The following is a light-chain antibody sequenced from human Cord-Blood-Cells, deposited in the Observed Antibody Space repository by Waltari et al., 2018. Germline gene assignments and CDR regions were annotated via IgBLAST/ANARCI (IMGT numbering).Light chain of an antibody. CDR3: CSYAGSSTFVYV. CDR2: EVS. CDR1: SSDVGSYNL. Sequence: QSALTQPASVSGSPGQSLTISCTGTSSDVGSYNLFSWYQQHPGKAPKLMIYEVSKRPSGVSNRFSGSKSGNTASLTISGLQAEDEADYYCCSYAGSSTFVYVFGTGTKVTVL. V-gene: IGLV2-23*02. J-gene: IGLJ1*01.